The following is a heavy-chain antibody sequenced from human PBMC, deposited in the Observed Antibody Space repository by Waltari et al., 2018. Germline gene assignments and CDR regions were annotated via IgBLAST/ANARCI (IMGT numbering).Heavy chain of an antibody. V-gene: IGHV1-2*02. CDR2: INPNNGAT. CDR3: ARDRWGESHGYGY. Sequence: QVQLVQSGVAVKKPGDSVRVSCHAYGYTITVYSLHWIRQAPGQGPEWRGWINPNNGATHYAQKFQGRVTMTRDTSINTAYLEVTSDDTAVYFCARDRWGESHGYGYWGRGTLVTVSS. D-gene: IGHD7-27*01. CDR1: GYTITVYS. J-gene: IGHJ4*02.